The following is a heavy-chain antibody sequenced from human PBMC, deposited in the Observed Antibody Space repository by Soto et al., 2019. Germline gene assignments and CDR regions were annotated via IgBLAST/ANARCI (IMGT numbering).Heavy chain of an antibody. CDR2: ISYEGGNK. D-gene: IGHD1-26*01. V-gene: IGHV3-30-3*01. J-gene: IGHJ4*02. Sequence: GGSLRLSWAAAGFTFSSYAMHWGRQAPGKGREGVAVISYEGGNKYYADSVKGRFTISRDNSKNTLYLQMNSLRAEDTAVYYCARGGSGSYGSYFDYWGQGTLVTVSS. CDR1: GFTFSSYA. CDR3: ARGGSGSYGSYFDY.